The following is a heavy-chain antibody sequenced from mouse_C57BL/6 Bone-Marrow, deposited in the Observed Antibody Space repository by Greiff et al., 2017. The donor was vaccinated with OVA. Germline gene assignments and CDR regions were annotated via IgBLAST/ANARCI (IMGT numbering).Heavy chain of an antibody. CDR1: GYTFTDYN. Sequence: EVQLQQSGPELVKPGASVKIPCKASGYTFTDYNMDWVKQSHGKSLEWIGDINPNNGGTIYNQKFKGKATLTADKSSSTAYMELRSLTSEDTAVYYCARSFDCYGCRCRGCFDVWGTGTTVTVSA. CDR2: INPNNGGT. V-gene: IGHV1-18*01. D-gene: IGHD1-1*01. J-gene: IGHJ1*03. CDR3: ARSFDCYGCRCRGCFDV.